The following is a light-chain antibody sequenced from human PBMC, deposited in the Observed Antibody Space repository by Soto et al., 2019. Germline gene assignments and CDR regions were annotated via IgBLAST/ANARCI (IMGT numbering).Light chain of an antibody. J-gene: IGKJ4*01. CDR2: ATS. CDR1: EDISNY. CDR3: QEYKNAPLT. Sequence: DIQMTQSPSSLSSSVGDRVTITCRASEDISNYLAWYQQKPGKVPKLLIYATSSLQSGVPSRFSGTGSGTDFILTISSLQPEDVATYYCQEYKNAPLTLGGGTKVDIK. V-gene: IGKV1-27*01.